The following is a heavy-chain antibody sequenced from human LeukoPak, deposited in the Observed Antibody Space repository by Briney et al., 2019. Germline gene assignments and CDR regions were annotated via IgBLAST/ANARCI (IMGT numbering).Heavy chain of an antibody. CDR3: ARSYYGSGSYYTRRPYYYGMDV. CDR1: GGSFSGYY. J-gene: IGHJ6*02. Sequence: PETLSLTCAVYGGSFSGYYWSWIRQPPGKGLEWIGEINHSGSTNYNPSLKSRVTISVDTSKNQFSLKLSSVTAADTAVYYCARSYYGSGSYYTRRPYYYGMDVWGQGTTVTVSS. D-gene: IGHD3-10*01. CDR2: INHSGST. V-gene: IGHV4-34*01.